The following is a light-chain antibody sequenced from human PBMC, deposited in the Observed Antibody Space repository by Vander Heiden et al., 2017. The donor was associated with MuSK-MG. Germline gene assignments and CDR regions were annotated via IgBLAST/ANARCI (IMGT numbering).Light chain of an antibody. V-gene: IGKV3-11*01. CDR1: QNVNNY. J-gene: IGKJ1*01. CDR2: DAS. Sequence: IVLTQSPATLSLSPGERATLSCRASQNVNNYLAWYQQKPGQAPRLLIYDASNRATGIPDRFSGSGSGTDFTLTISSLEPEDFAIYDCQQRRTFGQGTKVDIK. CDR3: QQRRT.